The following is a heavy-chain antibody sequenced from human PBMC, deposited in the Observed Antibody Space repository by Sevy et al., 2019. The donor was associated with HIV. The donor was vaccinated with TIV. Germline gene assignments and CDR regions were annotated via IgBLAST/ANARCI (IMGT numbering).Heavy chain of an antibody. CDR2: IYHTGSS. Sequence: SETLSLTCSVSGVSVSSGGYYWTWIRQSPGKGLEWIAYIYHTGSSTYNPSLKNRVTISVDKSKDQLSLTLNSVTSADLVVYFCARLSGTYYPFDIWGQGTLVTVSS. V-gene: IGHV4-61*08. J-gene: IGHJ4*02. CDR3: ARLSGTYYPFDI. D-gene: IGHD1-26*01. CDR1: GVSVSSGGYY.